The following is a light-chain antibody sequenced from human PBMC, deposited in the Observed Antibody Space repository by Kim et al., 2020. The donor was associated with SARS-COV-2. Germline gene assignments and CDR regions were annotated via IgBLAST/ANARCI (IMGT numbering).Light chain of an antibody. CDR2: GAS. Sequence: LCTGEGASLSCRASQSVRSSHLAWYQKKPGQSPRLLIYGASGRAPGIPDRFSGSGSGTDFTLTISRLEPEDFAVYYCQQYVIAPFTFGQGTKLEI. V-gene: IGKV3-20*01. CDR1: QSVRSSH. J-gene: IGKJ2*01. CDR3: QQYVIAPFT.